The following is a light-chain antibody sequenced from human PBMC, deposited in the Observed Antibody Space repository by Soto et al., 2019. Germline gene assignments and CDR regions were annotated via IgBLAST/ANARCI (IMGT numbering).Light chain of an antibody. J-gene: IGLJ2*01. V-gene: IGLV2-23*02. CDR1: SSDFGTYDL. Sequence: QSALTQPASVSGSPGQSITISCTGTSSDFGTYDLVSWYQQHPGNAPKLIIYDVSQRAFGVSFPFSGSGSGNTASLTISGFQAEDEAYYYCSKERDNRYVVFGGGTKLTVL. CDR2: DVS. CDR3: SKERDNRYVV.